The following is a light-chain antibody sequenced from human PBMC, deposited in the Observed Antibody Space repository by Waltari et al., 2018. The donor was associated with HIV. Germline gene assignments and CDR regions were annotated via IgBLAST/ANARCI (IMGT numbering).Light chain of an antibody. J-gene: IGKJ2*01. Sequence: AIRMTQSPSSISASTGDRVTITCRASHDINTFLAWYQQVPGKPPRLLMYSASTLQSGVSSRFSGSGSGTDFTLTISCLQSEDFATYYCQQYSSFPHTFGQGTKLELK. CDR1: HDINTF. CDR3: QQYSSFPHT. CDR2: SAS. V-gene: IGKV1-8*01.